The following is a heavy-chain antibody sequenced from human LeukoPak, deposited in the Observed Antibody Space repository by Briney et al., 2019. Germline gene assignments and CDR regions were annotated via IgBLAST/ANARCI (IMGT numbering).Heavy chain of an antibody. CDR2: MNPNSGNT. CDR3: ARGPTWETIPNWFDP. CDR1: GYTFTSYD. D-gene: IGHD1-26*01. V-gene: IGHV1-8*01. J-gene: IGHJ5*02. Sequence: ASVKVSCKSSGYTFTSYDINWVRQATGQGLEWMGWMNPNSGNTGYAQKFQGRVTMTRNTSISTAYMELSSLRSEDTAVYYCARGPTWETIPNWFDPWGQGTLVTVSS.